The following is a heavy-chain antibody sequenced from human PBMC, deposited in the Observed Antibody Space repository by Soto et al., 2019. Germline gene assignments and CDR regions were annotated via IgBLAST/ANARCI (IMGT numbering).Heavy chain of an antibody. CDR2: INGGNGHT. D-gene: IGHD1-1*01. Sequence: ASVKVSCKASGYTFSTYALHWVRQAPGQGLEWMGWINGGNGHTRYSQKFKDRVTISRDTPASTAYMELSGLRSEDAAVYYCARGKGMEENYYYYGMDVWGQGTTVTVSS. CDR1: GYTFSTYA. CDR3: ARGKGMEENYYYYGMDV. J-gene: IGHJ6*02. V-gene: IGHV1-3*01.